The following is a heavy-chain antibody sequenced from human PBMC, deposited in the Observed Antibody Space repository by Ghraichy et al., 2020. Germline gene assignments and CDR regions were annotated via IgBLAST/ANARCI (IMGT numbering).Heavy chain of an antibody. V-gene: IGHV3-15*07. J-gene: IGHJ4*02. Sequence: GGSLRLSCAASGFTFSNAWMNWVRQAPGKGLEWVGRIKSKTDGGTTDYAAPFKGRFTISRDDSKNTLYLQMNSLKTEDTAVYYCTIDIAVAGAQSDYWGQGTLVTVSS. D-gene: IGHD6-19*01. CDR1: GFTFSNAW. CDR3: TIDIAVAGAQSDY. CDR2: IKSKTDGGTT.